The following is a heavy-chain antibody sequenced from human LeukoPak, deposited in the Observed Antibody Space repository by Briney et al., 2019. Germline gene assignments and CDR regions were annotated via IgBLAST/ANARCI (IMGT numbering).Heavy chain of an antibody. Sequence: SETLSLTCTVSGGSISSSSWSWIRKPPGKGLEWIGYIYYSGSTNYNPSLKSRVTISVDTSKNQFSLKLSSVTAADTAVYYCARHIRGLPYFDYWGQGTLVTVSS. V-gene: IGHV4-59*08. CDR1: GGSISSSS. D-gene: IGHD3-3*02. J-gene: IGHJ4*02. CDR3: ARHIRGLPYFDY. CDR2: IYYSGST.